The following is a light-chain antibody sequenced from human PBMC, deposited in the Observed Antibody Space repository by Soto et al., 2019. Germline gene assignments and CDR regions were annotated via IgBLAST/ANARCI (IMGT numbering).Light chain of an antibody. V-gene: IGKV3-15*01. CDR2: AAS. CDR3: QQYNNWPPT. Sequence: EIVMTQSPATLSVSPGERAAFSCRASQSVSSDFAWYQQKPGQAPRLLIFAASSRETGIPARFSGSGSGTEFTLTISSLQSEDFAAYYCQQYNNWPPTFGPGTKVDIK. J-gene: IGKJ3*01. CDR1: QSVSSD.